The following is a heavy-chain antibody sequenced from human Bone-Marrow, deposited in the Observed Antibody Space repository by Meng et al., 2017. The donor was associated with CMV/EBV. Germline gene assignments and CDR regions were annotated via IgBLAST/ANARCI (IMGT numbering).Heavy chain of an antibody. Sequence: GGSLRLSCTVSGLTVRNNYMTWVRQAPGKGLEWISSFYVDGSIYYADSVKGRFTISRDTSKNTLYLQMNSLRSEDTAVYYCARVTNWESTDAYYFDYWGQGTRVTGYS. CDR3: ARVTNWESTDAYYFDY. CDR2: FYVDGSI. V-gene: IGHV3-66*02. D-gene: IGHD7-27*01. J-gene: IGHJ4*02. CDR1: GLTVRNNY.